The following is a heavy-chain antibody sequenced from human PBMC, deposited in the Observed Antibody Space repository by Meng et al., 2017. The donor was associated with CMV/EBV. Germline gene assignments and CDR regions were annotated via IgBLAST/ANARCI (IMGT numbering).Heavy chain of an antibody. CDR2: IYYSGST. D-gene: IGHD2-2*01. CDR1: GGSISSSSYY. CDR3: ARDRDIVVVPGDPWFDP. V-gene: IGHV4-39*07. J-gene: IGHJ5*02. Sequence: QRQEWGPGLVKPSETLSLTCTVSGGSISSSSYYWGWIRQPPGKGLEWIGSIYYSGSTYYNPSLKSRVTISVDTSKNQFSLKLSSVTAADTAVYYCARDRDIVVVPGDPWFDPWGQGTLVTGSS.